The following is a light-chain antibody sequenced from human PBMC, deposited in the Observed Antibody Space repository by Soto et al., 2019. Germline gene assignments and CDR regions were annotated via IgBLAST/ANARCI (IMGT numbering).Light chain of an antibody. Sequence: QSVLTQPPSVSGAPGQRVTISCTGSSSNIGAGYDVHWYQQLPGTAPKLLIYGNSNRPSGVPDRFSGSKSGTSASLAITGLQAEDEADYYGQSYDSSSSGSLGFGTGTNLNV. J-gene: IGLJ1*01. CDR2: GNS. V-gene: IGLV1-40*01. CDR1: SSNIGAGYD. CDR3: QSYDSSSSGSLG.